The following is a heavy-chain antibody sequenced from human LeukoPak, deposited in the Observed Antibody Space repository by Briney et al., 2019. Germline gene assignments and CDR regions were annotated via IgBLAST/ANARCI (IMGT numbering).Heavy chain of an antibody. CDR1: GGSISSSSYY. Sequence: PSETLSLTCTVSGGSISSSSYYWGWIRQPPGKGLEWIGSIYYSGSTYYNPSLKSRVTISVDTSKNQFSLKLSSVTAADTAVYYCARIRITIFGVVIIEGENWFDPWGQGTLVTVSS. CDR3: ARIRITIFGVVIIEGENWFDP. CDR2: IYYSGST. J-gene: IGHJ5*02. D-gene: IGHD3-3*01. V-gene: IGHV4-39*01.